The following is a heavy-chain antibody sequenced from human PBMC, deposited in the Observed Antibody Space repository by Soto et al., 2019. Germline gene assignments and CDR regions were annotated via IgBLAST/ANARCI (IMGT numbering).Heavy chain of an antibody. CDR1: GFTFGNYG. V-gene: IGHV3-23*01. CDR2: ITGRGSYT. Sequence: EVHLLESGGGLVQPGGSLRLSCSASGFTFGNYGMSWVRQAPGKGLXXVSAITGRGSYTYYADSVRGRFTISRDNSKNTLSLQMNSLSAEDTAIYYCAKDRDGYTNQVDYWGQGTLVTVSS. CDR3: AKDRDGYTNQVDY. D-gene: IGHD5-12*01. J-gene: IGHJ4*02.